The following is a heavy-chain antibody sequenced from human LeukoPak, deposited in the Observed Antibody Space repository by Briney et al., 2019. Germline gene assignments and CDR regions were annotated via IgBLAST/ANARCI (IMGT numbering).Heavy chain of an antibody. CDR1: GYTFTSYD. D-gene: IGHD6-6*01. CDR3: AREYSSSLGDAFDI. V-gene: IGHV1-8*03. J-gene: IGHJ3*02. CDR2: MNPNSGNT. Sequence: ASVKVSCKASGYTFTSYDINWVRQATGQGLEWMGWMNPNSGNTGYAQKFQGRVTITRNTSISTAYMELSSLRSEDTAVYYCAREYSSSLGDAFDIWGQGTMVTVSS.